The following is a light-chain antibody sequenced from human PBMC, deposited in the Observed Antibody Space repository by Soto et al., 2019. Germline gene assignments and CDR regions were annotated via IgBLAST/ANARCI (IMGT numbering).Light chain of an antibody. CDR2: DNN. CDR1: NSNVGNNY. V-gene: IGLV1-51*01. Sequence: QSVLTQPPSVSAAPGQKVTISCSGNNSNVGNNYVSWYQQFPGTAPKLLIYDNNKRPSGIPDRFSGSKSGTSATLGITGLQTGDEADYYCGTWDSNLSIGRFGGGTKLTVL. J-gene: IGLJ2*01. CDR3: GTWDSNLSIGR.